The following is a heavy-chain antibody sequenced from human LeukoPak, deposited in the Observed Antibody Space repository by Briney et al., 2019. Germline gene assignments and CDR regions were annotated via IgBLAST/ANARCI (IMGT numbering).Heavy chain of an antibody. D-gene: IGHD6-13*01. V-gene: IGHV4-39*01. Sequence: SETLSLTCTVSGASISSSTDYWGWIRQPPGKGLEWIANIYYSGSTYYNPSLKSRVTISVDTSKNQFSLKLSSVTAADTAVYYCARIVAPIAAAGWFTWGQGTLVTVSS. CDR1: GASISSSTDY. CDR2: IYYSGST. CDR3: ARIVAPIAAAGWFT. J-gene: IGHJ5*02.